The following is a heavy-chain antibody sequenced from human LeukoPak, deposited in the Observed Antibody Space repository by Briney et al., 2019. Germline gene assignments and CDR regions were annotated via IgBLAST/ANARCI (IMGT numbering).Heavy chain of an antibody. Sequence: ASVKVSCKASGYTFTGYYMHWVRQAPGQGLEWMGIINPSGGSTSYAQKFQGRVTMTRDTSTSTVYMELSSLRSEDTAVYYCARGAMTSYYYYYYGMDVWGQGTTVTVSS. D-gene: IGHD2-21*02. CDR2: INPSGGST. V-gene: IGHV1-46*01. CDR3: ARGAMTSYYYYYYGMDV. CDR1: GYTFTGYY. J-gene: IGHJ6*02.